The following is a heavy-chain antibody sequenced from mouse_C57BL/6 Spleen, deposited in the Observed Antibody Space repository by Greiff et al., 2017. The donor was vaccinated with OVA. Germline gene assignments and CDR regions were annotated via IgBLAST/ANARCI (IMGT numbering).Heavy chain of an antibody. CDR1: GYAFSSSW. CDR3: ARGKQLRPYYGDD. V-gene: IGHV1-82*01. CDR2: IYPGDGDT. J-gene: IGHJ2*01. Sequence: QVQLKESGPELVKPGASVKISCKASGYAFSSSWMNWVKQRPGKGLEWIGRIYPGDGDTNYNGKFTGKATLTAVKSSSPPFMQLSSLPSADSSVFVSARGKQLRPYYGDDGGKGTTRTGAS. D-gene: IGHD3-2*02.